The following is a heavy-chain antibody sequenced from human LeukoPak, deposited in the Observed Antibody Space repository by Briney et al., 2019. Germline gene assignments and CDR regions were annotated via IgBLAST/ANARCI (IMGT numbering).Heavy chain of an antibody. Sequence: ASVKVSCKASGYTFTGYYMHWVRQAPGQRLEWMGWINPNSGDTNYAQQFQGRVTMTRDTSFTTVYMEVSRLTSDDTAVYYCARVDYAFDYWGQGTLVTVSS. CDR3: ARVDYAFDY. V-gene: IGHV1-2*02. J-gene: IGHJ4*02. CDR2: INPNSGDT. D-gene: IGHD4-17*01. CDR1: GYTFTGYY.